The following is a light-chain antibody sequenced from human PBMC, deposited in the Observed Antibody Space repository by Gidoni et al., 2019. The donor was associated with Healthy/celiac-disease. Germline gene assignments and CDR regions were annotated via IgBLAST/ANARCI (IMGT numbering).Light chain of an antibody. CDR2: EGS. Sequence: QSALTQPAAVSGSPGQSITIACTGTSSDAGSYNLVAWYPQHQGKAPRLMIYEGSKRPSGVSNRFSGSKSVNTASLTISGLQAEDESDYYCCSYAGSANWVFGGGTKLTVL. CDR1: SSDAGSYNL. V-gene: IGLV2-23*01. CDR3: CSYAGSANWV. J-gene: IGLJ3*02.